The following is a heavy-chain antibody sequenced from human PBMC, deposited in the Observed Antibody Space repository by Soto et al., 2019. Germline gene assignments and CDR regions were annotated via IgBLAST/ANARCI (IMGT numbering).Heavy chain of an antibody. D-gene: IGHD4-17*01. V-gene: IGHV4-30-2*01. Sequence: NPSETLSLTCAVSGGSISSGGYSWSWIRQPPGKGLEWIGYIYHSGSPYYNPSLKSRVTISVDRSKNQFSLKLSSVTAADTAVYYCGRAHYGDYGYGMDVWGQGTTVTVSS. CDR3: GRAHYGDYGYGMDV. CDR2: IYHSGSP. CDR1: GGSISSGGYS. J-gene: IGHJ6*02.